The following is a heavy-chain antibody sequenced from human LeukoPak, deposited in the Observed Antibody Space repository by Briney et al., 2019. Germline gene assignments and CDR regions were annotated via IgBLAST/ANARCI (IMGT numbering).Heavy chain of an antibody. Sequence: SETPSLTCTVSGGSISSYYWSWIRQPPGKGLEWIGYIYYSESTKYNPSLKSRVTMSVDTSKNQFSLKLSSVTAADTAVYYCASRSGSFSDALDIWGQGTLVTVSS. CDR3: ASRSGSFSDALDI. D-gene: IGHD3-10*01. V-gene: IGHV4-59*08. CDR1: GGSISSYY. CDR2: IYYSEST. J-gene: IGHJ3*02.